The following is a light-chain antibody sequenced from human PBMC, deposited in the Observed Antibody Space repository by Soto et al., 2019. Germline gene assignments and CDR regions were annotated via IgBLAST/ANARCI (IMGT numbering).Light chain of an antibody. CDR1: QSVSSN. Sequence: ETVMTQSPATLSVSPGERPTLSCRASQSVSSNLAWYQQKPGQAPRLLIYDASTRATGIPDRFSGSGSGTEFTITISSQQSEDFAVYYCQQYNTWPLTFGPGTKVDIK. CDR2: DAS. V-gene: IGKV3-15*01. CDR3: QQYNTWPLT. J-gene: IGKJ3*01.